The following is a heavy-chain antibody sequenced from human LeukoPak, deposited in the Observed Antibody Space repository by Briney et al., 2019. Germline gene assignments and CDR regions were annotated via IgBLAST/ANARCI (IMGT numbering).Heavy chain of an antibody. V-gene: IGHV1-18*01. J-gene: IGHJ4*02. CDR2: ISAYNGNT. CDR1: GYTFTSYG. D-gene: IGHD1-26*01. CDR3: AREGSSGSYWGLFDY. Sequence: ASVKVSCKASGYTFTSYGIRWVRQAPGQGLEWMGWISAYNGNTNYAQKLQGRVTMTTDTSTSTAYMELRSLRSDDTAVYYCAREGSSGSYWGLFDYWGQGTLVTVSS.